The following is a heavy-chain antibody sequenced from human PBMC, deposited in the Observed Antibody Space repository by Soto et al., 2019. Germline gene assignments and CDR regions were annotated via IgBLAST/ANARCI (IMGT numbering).Heavy chain of an antibody. CDR1: GYTFTSYG. Sequence: ASVKVSCKASGYTFTSYGISWVRQAPGQGLEWMGWISAYNGNTNYAQKLQGRVTMTTDTSTSTAYVELRSLRSDDTAVYYCARDANSGSYLTPWSWFDPWGQGTLVTVSS. J-gene: IGHJ5*02. CDR3: ARDANSGSYLTPWSWFDP. CDR2: ISAYNGNT. V-gene: IGHV1-18*01. D-gene: IGHD1-26*01.